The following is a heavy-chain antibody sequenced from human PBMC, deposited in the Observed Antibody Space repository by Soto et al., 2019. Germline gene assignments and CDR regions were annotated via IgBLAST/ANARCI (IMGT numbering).Heavy chain of an antibody. CDR2: ISGSGGST. CDR1: GFTFSSYA. V-gene: IGHV3-23*01. Sequence: GGSLRLSCAASGFTFSSYAMSWVRQAPGKGLEWVSVISGSGGSTYYADSVKGRFTISRDNSKNTLYLQMNSLRAEDTAVYYCAKDICSGGSCYWDYWGQGTLVTVSS. CDR3: AKDICSGGSCYWDY. D-gene: IGHD2-15*01. J-gene: IGHJ4*02.